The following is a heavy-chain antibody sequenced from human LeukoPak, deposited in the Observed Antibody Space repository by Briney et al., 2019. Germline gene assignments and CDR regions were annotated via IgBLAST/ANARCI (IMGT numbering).Heavy chain of an antibody. Sequence: ASVKVSCKVSGYTFTDYYMHWVQQAPGKGLEWMGLVDPEDGETIYAEKFQGRVTITADASTDTAYMELSSLRSEDTAVYNCATVIAARHFDYWGQGTLVTVSS. J-gene: IGHJ4*02. V-gene: IGHV1-69-2*01. CDR1: GYTFTDYY. D-gene: IGHD6-6*01. CDR3: ATVIAARHFDY. CDR2: VDPEDGET.